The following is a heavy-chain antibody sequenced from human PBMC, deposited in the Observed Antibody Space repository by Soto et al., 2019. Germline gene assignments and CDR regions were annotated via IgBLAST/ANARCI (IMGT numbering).Heavy chain of an antibody. CDR1: GFTFSSYW. V-gene: IGHV3-74*03. Sequence: EVQLVESGGGLVQTGGSLRLSCAASGFTFSSYWMYWFRQAPGKGLVWVARINSGGGTTTYADSVKCRFTISRDNAKNTLYLQMNGVRAEDTPVYCGARWFTYCNFDYFDYWGQGTQVNVSS. D-gene: IGHD2-15*01. CDR2: INSGGGTT. CDR3: ARWFTYCNFDYFDY. J-gene: IGHJ4*02.